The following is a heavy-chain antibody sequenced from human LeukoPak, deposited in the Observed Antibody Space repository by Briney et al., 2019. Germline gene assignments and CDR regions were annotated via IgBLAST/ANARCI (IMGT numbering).Heavy chain of an antibody. J-gene: IGHJ1*01. D-gene: IGHD6-19*01. CDR1: GFTLSSYG. CDR3: AKDPSSGWHEYFHH. CDR2: IRYDGSNK. Sequence: GGSLRLSCAASGFTLSSYGMHWVRQAPGKGLEWVAYIRYDGSNKYYADSVKGRYTISRDNSKNTLYLQMNNLRAEDTAVFYCAKDPSSGWHEYFHHWGQGTLVSVSS. V-gene: IGHV3-30*02.